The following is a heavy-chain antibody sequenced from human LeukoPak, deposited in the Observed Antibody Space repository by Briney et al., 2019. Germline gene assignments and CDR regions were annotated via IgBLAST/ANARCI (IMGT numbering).Heavy chain of an antibody. Sequence: SETLSLTCAVYGGSFSGYYWSWIRQPPGKGLEWIGEINHSGSTNYNPSLKSRVTISVDTSKNQFSLKLSSVTAADTAVYYCARYDFWSGSPYGVDVWGQGTTVTVSS. D-gene: IGHD3/OR15-3a*01. J-gene: IGHJ6*02. CDR1: GGSFSGYY. CDR2: INHSGST. CDR3: ARYDFWSGSPYGVDV. V-gene: IGHV4-34*01.